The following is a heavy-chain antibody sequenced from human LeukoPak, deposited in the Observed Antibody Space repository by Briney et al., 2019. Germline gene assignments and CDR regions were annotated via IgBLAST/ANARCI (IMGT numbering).Heavy chain of an antibody. CDR2: ISSSGNTI. Sequence: GGSLRLSCAAFGLTSVDSSMGWAGQAPGKGLEWVSQISSSGNTIYYADSMKGRLTISRDNAKNSLSLQMNNLRAEDTALYYCARNAGRYYKDFDYWGQGALVTVSS. V-gene: IGHV3-11*01. D-gene: IGHD3-10*01. CDR1: GLTSVDSS. CDR3: ARNAGRYYKDFDY. J-gene: IGHJ4*02.